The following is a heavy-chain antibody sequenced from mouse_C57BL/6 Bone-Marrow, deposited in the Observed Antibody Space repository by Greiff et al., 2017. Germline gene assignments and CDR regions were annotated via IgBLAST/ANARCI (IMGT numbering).Heavy chain of an antibody. CDR1: GYTFTSYW. CDR3: ARSYYGWFAY. V-gene: IGHV1-69*01. J-gene: IGHJ3*01. D-gene: IGHD1-1*01. Sequence: QVQLQQPGAELVMPGASVKLSCKASGYTFTSYWMNWVKQRPGQGLEWIGEIDPSDSSTNYNQKFKGKSTLTVDKSSSTAYRQLSSLTSEDSAVYYCARSYYGWFAYWGQGTLVTVAA. CDR2: IDPSDSST.